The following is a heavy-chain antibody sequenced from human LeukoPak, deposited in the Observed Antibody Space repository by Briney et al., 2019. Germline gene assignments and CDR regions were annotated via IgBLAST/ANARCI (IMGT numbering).Heavy chain of an antibody. CDR1: GGTFSSYA. V-gene: IGHV1-18*01. Sequence: ASVKVSCKASGGTFSSYAISWVRQAPGQGLEWMGWISAYNGNTNYAQKLQGRVTMTTDTSTSTAYMELRSLRSDDTAVYYCARDDYGDYVGDYYGMDVWGQGTTVTVSS. CDR2: ISAYNGNT. CDR3: ARDDYGDYVGDYYGMDV. J-gene: IGHJ6*02. D-gene: IGHD4-17*01.